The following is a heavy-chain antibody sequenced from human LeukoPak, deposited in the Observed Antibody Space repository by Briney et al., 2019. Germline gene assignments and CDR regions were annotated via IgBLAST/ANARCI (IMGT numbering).Heavy chain of an antibody. J-gene: IGHJ6*04. V-gene: IGHV3-23*01. CDR2: IIGIGGST. D-gene: IGHD6-13*01. CDR3: TKAARIAGPSYYYYGMDV. Sequence: GGTLRLSCAASGFTISNYARSWVRRPPGRELEWRSAIIGIGGSTYYADSVTGRFTISRDNSNNTLDLQMNSLRADDTAVYYCTKAARIAGPSYYYYGMDVWGKGTTVTVST. CDR1: GFTISNYA.